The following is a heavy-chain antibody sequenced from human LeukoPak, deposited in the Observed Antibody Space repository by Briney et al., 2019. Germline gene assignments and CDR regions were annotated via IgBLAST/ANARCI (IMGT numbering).Heavy chain of an antibody. CDR3: AKGRAGMATIAGIDY. CDR2: ISYDGSYK. D-gene: IGHD5-24*01. V-gene: IGHV3-30*04. J-gene: IGHJ4*02. Sequence: PGGSLRLSCAASGFTFSSYAMHWVRQTPGKGLEWVAVISYDGSYKYYADSVKGRFTISRDNAKNTLYLQVNSLRAEDTAVYYCAKGRAGMATIAGIDYWGQGTLVTVSS. CDR1: GFTFSSYA.